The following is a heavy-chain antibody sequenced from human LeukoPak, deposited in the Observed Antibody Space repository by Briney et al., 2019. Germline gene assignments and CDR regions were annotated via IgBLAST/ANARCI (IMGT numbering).Heavy chain of an antibody. Sequence: PGGSLRLSCAASGFTFSGSAIHWVRQASGKGLEWVGRIRSKADYAASVKGKFTISRDDSKNTAYLQMNSLKTEDTAVYYCSRSSSRNFGVVIKSYYYYMDVGGKGGTVTVSS. CDR2: IRSKAD. CDR3: SRSSSRNFGVVIKSYYYYMDV. J-gene: IGHJ6*03. CDR1: GFTFSGSA. V-gene: IGHV3-73*01. D-gene: IGHD3-3*01.